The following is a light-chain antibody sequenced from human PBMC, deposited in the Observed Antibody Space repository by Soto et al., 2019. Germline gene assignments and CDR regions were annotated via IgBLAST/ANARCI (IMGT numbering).Light chain of an antibody. CDR3: QHYDSLPYS. Sequence: DIQMTQSPSSLSASVGDRVTITCQASQDISNFLNWYQQKQGKAPKLLIFDASNLETGVPSRFSGSGSGTDFTFAIISLQPEDFSLYFCQHYDSLPYSFGQGTKLGI. CDR1: QDISNF. V-gene: IGKV1-33*01. CDR2: DAS. J-gene: IGKJ2*01.